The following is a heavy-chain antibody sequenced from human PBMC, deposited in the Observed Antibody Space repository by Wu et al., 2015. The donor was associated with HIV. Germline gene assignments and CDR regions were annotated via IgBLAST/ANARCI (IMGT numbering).Heavy chain of an antibody. CDR3: ARDGREATNFYYFDY. D-gene: IGHD5-24*01. Sequence: QVQLVQSGAEVKKPGASVKVSCKASGYTFTAYYMHWVRQAPGQGLEWMGSIIPLFGPANYAQNFQGKITITADESTNTAYMELSSLTSEDTAMYYCARDGREATNFYYFDYWARNAGHRLL. CDR1: GYTFTAYY. CDR2: IIPLFGPA. V-gene: IGHV1-69*18. J-gene: IGHJ4*01.